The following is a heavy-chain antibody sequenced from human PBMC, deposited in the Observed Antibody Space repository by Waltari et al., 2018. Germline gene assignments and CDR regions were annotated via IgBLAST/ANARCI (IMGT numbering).Heavy chain of an antibody. Sequence: HVQLVQSGAEVKKPGASVNVACKASGYTFTGYYMHWVRQAPGQGLEWMGRINPNSGGTNYAQKFQGRVTMTRDTSISTAYMELSRLRSDDTAVYYCARDEFLEWFDFDYWGQGTLVTVSS. D-gene: IGHD3-3*01. J-gene: IGHJ4*02. V-gene: IGHV1-2*06. CDR2: INPNSGGT. CDR1: GYTFTGYY. CDR3: ARDEFLEWFDFDY.